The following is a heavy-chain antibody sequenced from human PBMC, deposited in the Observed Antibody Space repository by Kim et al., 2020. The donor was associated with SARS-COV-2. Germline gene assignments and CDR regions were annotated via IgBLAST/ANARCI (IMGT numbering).Heavy chain of an antibody. CDR2: VNLNSGAT. J-gene: IGHJ4*01. CDR1: GSIFTGYY. Sequence: ASVKVSCKASGSIFTGYYMHWVRQARGRGLEWMGWVNLNSGATFYAQKFQGRVSLTRDTSISTAYMELSSLASDDTAVYYCARRGGYEFSLFDHWGHGTLVTVSS. CDR3: ARRGGYEFSLFDH. D-gene: IGHD5-12*01. V-gene: IGHV1-2*02.